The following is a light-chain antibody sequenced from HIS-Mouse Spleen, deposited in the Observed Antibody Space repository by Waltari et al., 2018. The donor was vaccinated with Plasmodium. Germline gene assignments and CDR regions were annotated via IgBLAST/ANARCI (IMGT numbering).Light chain of an antibody. CDR3: QTWGTGMGV. J-gene: IGLJ2*01. CDR1: SGHSSYP. V-gene: IGLV4-69*01. Sequence: QLVLTQSPSASASLGASVKLTCTLSSGHSSYPIARHQQKPEKGPRYLMTLNSDGSHSKGDGIPDRFSGSSSGAERYLTISSLQSEDEADYYCQTWGTGMGVFGGGTKLTVL. CDR2: LNSDGSH.